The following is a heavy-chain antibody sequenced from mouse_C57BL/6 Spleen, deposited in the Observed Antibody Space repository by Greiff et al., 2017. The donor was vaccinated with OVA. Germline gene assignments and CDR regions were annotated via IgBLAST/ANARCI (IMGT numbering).Heavy chain of an antibody. V-gene: IGHV1-82*01. CDR3: ARWWDGAY. CDR1: GYAFSSSW. J-gene: IGHJ3*01. D-gene: IGHD1-1*02. CDR2: IYPGDGDT. Sequence: QVQLQQSGPELVKPGASVKISCKASGYAFSSSWMNWVKQRPGQGLEWIGRIYPGDGDTNYNGKFKGKATLTADKSSSTAYMQLSSLTSEDSAVYFCARWWDGAYWGQGTLVTVSA.